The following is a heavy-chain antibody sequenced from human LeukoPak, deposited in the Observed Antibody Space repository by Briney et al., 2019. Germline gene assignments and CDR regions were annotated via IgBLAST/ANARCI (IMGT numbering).Heavy chain of an antibody. J-gene: IGHJ4*02. Sequence: VGSLRLSCVGSGFTFNNYAMSWVRQAPGKGLEWVSAISGGGDSPYYADSVKGRFTISRDNSKNTLFLQMNSLRAEDTAVYYCAKTALSVWGSGWFHFDQWGQGTLVTVSS. D-gene: IGHD6-19*01. V-gene: IGHV3-23*01. CDR1: GFTFNNYA. CDR3: AKTALSVWGSGWFHFDQ. CDR2: ISGGGDSP.